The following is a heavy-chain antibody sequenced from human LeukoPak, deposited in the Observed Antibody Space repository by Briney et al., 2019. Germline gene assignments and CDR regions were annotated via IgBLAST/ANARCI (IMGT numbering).Heavy chain of an antibody. CDR3: ARDYGSGGLLPDY. V-gene: IGHV3-33*01. Sequence: PGRSLRLSCVASGFTFSSSGMHWVRQTPGKGLEWVAVVWYDGGNVSYGDSVKGRFTIFRDNLKNTLYLQMNSLRVEDTAVYYCARDYGSGGLLPDYWGQGALVTVSS. CDR2: VWYDGGNV. CDR1: GFTFSSSG. J-gene: IGHJ4*02. D-gene: IGHD3-10*01.